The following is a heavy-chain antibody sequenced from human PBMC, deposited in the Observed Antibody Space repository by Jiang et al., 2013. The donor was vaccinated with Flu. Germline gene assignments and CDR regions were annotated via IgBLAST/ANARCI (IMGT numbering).Heavy chain of an antibody. D-gene: IGHD4-11*01. CDR3: ARAFSRDYTIFDY. CDR1: GDSVSSYSAG. V-gene: IGHV6-1*01. CDR2: TYYKSKWYN. J-gene: IGHJ4*02. Sequence: SQTLSLTCAISGDSVSSYSAGWNWIRQSPSRGLEWLGRTYYKSKWYNDYAASVKTRITINSDTSKNQLSLELKFVTPEDSAMYYCARAFSRDYTIFDYWARGPWSPSRQ.